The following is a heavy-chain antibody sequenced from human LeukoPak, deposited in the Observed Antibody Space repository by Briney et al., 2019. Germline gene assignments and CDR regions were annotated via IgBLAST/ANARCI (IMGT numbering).Heavy chain of an antibody. CDR3: AKHNYGSGSQKYYFDY. J-gene: IGHJ4*02. D-gene: IGHD3-10*01. CDR1: GFIFSDYG. V-gene: IGHV3-30*02. Sequence: GGSLRLSCAASGFIFSDYGMHWVRQAPGKGLEWVTMVRNDGGDKYYADSVRGRFTISRDNSKNTLYLQMNSLRPEDTAVYYCAKHNYGSGSQKYYFDYWGQGTLVTVSS. CDR2: VRNDGGDK.